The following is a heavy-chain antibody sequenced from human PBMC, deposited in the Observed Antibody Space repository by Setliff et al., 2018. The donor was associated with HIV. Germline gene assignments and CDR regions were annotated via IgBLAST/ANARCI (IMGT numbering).Heavy chain of an antibody. Sequence: GGSLRLSCAASGFTFSSYSMNWVRQAPGKELEWVSYISSSSYTHYADSVKGRFTISRDNANNSLYLQMNSLRAEDTAVYYCARDRAESYYYYYYYMDVWGKGTTVTVSS. CDR2: ISSSSYT. V-gene: IGHV3-21*01. J-gene: IGHJ6*03. CDR1: GFTFSSYS. D-gene: IGHD3-10*01. CDR3: ARDRAESYYYYYYYMDV.